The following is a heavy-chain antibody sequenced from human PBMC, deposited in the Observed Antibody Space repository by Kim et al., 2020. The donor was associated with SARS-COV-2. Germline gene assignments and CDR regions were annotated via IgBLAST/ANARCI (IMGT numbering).Heavy chain of an antibody. Sequence: SETLSLTCTVSGGSISSYYWSWIRQPPGKGLEWIGYIYYSGSTNYNPSLKGRVTISVDTSKNQFSLQLSSVTAADTAVYYCARHEAVLLWFGPGAFDIWGQGKMVTVSS. V-gene: IGHV4-59*08. CDR3: ARHEAVLLWFGPGAFDI. J-gene: IGHJ3*02. CDR2: IYYSGST. CDR1: GGSISSYY. D-gene: IGHD3-10*01.